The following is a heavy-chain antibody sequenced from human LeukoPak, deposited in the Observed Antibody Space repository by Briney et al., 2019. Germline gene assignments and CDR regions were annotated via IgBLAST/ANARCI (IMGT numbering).Heavy chain of an antibody. CDR2: ISFDGGSK. J-gene: IGHJ3*02. D-gene: IGHD1-1*01. Sequence: PGGSLRLSCAASGFTVSTYGMHWVRQAPGKGLEWLAVISFDGGSKNYADSMKNRFTISRDNSKNTLYVQMNSLRAEDMAVYYCARGLGGTGPDAFDIWGQGTVVTVSA. CDR1: GFTVSTYG. CDR3: ARGLGGTGPDAFDI. V-gene: IGHV3-30-3*01.